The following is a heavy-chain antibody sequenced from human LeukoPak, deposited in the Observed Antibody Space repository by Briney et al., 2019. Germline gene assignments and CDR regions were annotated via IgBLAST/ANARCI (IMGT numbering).Heavy chain of an antibody. CDR3: ARAGFYGEHEFDY. Sequence: AGSLRLSCAASGFTFSSYAMHWVRQAPGKGLEYVSAISSNGGSTYYTNSVKGRFTISRDNSKNTLYLQMGSLRAEDMAVYYCARAGFYGEHEFDYWGQGTLVTVSS. J-gene: IGHJ4*02. D-gene: IGHD4-17*01. V-gene: IGHV3-64*01. CDR1: GFTFSSYA. CDR2: ISSNGGST.